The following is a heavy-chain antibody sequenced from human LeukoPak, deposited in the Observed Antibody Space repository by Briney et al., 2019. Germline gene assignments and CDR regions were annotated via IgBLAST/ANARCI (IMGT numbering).Heavy chain of an antibody. CDR1: GFTPSSYW. V-gene: IGHV3-7*03. D-gene: IGHD3-10*01. CDR3: ARIGRGLITMVRAQDY. J-gene: IGHJ4*02. Sequence: GGTLRLSCAPSGFTPSSYWMSCVRQAPGKGLEWVANINQDGSEKYYVDSVKGRFTISRDNAKNSLYLQMNSLRAEDTAVYYCARIGRGLITMVRAQDYWGQGTLVTVSS. CDR2: INQDGSEK.